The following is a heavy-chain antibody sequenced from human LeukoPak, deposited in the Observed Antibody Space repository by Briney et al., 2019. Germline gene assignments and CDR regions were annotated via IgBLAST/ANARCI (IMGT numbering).Heavy chain of an antibody. V-gene: IGHV4-59*08. CDR1: GGSISSYY. J-gene: IGHJ4*02. Sequence: ASETLSLTCTVSGGSISSYYWSWIRQPPGKGLEWIGYIYYSGSTNYNPSLKSRVTISVDTSKNQFSLKLSSVTAADTAVYYCARRHCSSTSCSYYFDYWSQGTLVTVSS. CDR2: IYYSGST. CDR3: ARRHCSSTSCSYYFDY. D-gene: IGHD2-2*01.